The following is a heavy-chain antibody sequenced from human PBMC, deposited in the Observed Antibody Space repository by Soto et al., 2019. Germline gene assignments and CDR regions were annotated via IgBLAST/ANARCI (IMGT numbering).Heavy chain of an antibody. V-gene: IGHV4-34*01. CDR3: ARRRIQLWPYYYYGMDV. J-gene: IGHJ6*02. CDR1: GGSFSGYY. D-gene: IGHD5-18*01. CDR2: INHSGST. Sequence: QVQLQQWGAGLLKPSETLSLTCAVYGGSFSGYYWSWIRQPPGKGLEWIGEINHSGSTNYNPSLKGRSTISVDTSKNQFSLKLSSVTAADTALYYCARRRIQLWPYYYYGMDVWGQGTTVTVSS.